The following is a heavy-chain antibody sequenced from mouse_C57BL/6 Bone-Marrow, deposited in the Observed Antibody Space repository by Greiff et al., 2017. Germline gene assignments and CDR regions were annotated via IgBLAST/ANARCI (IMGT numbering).Heavy chain of an antibody. CDR1: GFNIKDDY. D-gene: IGHD3-1*01. Sequence: EVQLVESGAELVRPGASVKLSCTASGFNIKDDYMHWVKQRPEQGLEWIGWIDPENGDTEYASKFQGKATITADTSSNTAYLQLSSLTSEDTAVYYWTTGLRRAYWGQGTLVTVSA. CDR2: IDPENGDT. CDR3: TTGLRRAY. V-gene: IGHV14-4*01. J-gene: IGHJ3*01.